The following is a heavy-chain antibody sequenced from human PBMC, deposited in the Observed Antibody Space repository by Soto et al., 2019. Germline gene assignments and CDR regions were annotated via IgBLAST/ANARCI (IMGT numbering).Heavy chain of an antibody. J-gene: IGHJ3*02. Sequence: QLHLVQSGAVVKKPGASVTVSCSASGYPVTAYYMHWVRQAPGRGLEWMGGINPATGAAKYTQTFQGRVSTPRDTSRSSVVLELSGLTSRGTAVFYCARGGGVAVAGSAAFDMWGQGTLVTGSS. CDR2: INPATGAA. V-gene: IGHV1-2*02. CDR1: GYPVTAYY. CDR3: ARGGGVAVAGSAAFDM. D-gene: IGHD6-19*01.